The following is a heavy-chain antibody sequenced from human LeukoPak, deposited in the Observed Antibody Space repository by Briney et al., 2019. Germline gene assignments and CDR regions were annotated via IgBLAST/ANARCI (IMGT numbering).Heavy chain of an antibody. CDR3: ARDFVWERRYYYGMDV. CDR2: IRGSGSTI. V-gene: IGHV3-48*03. D-gene: IGHD1-26*01. CDR1: GFTFSSYE. J-gene: IGHJ6*02. Sequence: GGSQRLSCAASGFTFSSYEMNWVRQAPGKGLEWVSYIRGSGSTIYYADSVKGRFTISRDNAKNSLYLQMNSLRAEDTAVYYCARDFVWERRYYYGMDVWGQGTTVTVSS.